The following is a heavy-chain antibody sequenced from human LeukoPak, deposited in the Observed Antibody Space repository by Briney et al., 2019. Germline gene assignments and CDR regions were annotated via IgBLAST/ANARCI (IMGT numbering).Heavy chain of an antibody. Sequence: GGSLRLSCAASGFTFSSYWMSWVRQAPGKGLEWVSGISWNSGSIDYADSVKGRFTISRDNAKNSLYLQMNSLRVEDTAFYYCAKDNRRHYTSGPNPDSLHWGQGALVTVSS. J-gene: IGHJ4*02. CDR1: GFTFSSYW. D-gene: IGHD6-19*01. V-gene: IGHV3-9*01. CDR3: AKDNRRHYTSGPNPDSLH. CDR2: ISWNSGSI.